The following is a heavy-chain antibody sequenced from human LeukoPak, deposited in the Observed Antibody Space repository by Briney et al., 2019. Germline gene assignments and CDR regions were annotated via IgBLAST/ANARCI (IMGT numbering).Heavy chain of an antibody. J-gene: IGHJ4*02. CDR2: ISGSGGST. D-gene: IGHD1-26*01. CDR1: GFTFSSYA. Sequence: GSLRLSCAASGFTFSSYAMSWVRQAPGKGLEWVSAISGSGGSTCYADSVKGRFTISRDNSKNTLYLQMNSLRAEDTAVYYCVKVMGATSLDYWGQGTLVTVSS. CDR3: VKVMGATSLDY. V-gene: IGHV3-23*01.